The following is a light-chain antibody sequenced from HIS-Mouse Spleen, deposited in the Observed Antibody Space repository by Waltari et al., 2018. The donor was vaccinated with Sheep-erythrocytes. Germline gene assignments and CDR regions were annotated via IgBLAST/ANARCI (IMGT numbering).Light chain of an antibody. CDR1: QSVSSN. Sequence: EIVMTQSPATLSVSPGERATLPCRASQSVSSNLAWYQQKPGQAPRRLIYGASTRATGIPARFSGSGSGTEFTLTISSMQSEDFVVYYCQQYNNWPLTFGGGTKVEIK. J-gene: IGKJ4*01. CDR2: GAS. V-gene: IGKV3-15*01. CDR3: QQYNNWPLT.